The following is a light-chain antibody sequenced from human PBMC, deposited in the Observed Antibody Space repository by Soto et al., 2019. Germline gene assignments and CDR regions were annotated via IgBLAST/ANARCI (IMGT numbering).Light chain of an antibody. V-gene: IGKV3-11*01. CDR2: DAS. J-gene: IGKJ4*01. Sequence: EIVLTQSPATLSLPPGERATLSCRASQSVRSYLAWYQQKPGQAPRLLMNDASNRATGIPARFSGSGSGTDFTLTISSLEPEDFAIYYCQQRSNWPLTFGGGTKVEI. CDR1: QSVRSY. CDR3: QQRSNWPLT.